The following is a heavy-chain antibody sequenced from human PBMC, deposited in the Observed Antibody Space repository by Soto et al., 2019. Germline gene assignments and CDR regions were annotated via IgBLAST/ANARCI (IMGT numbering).Heavy chain of an antibody. V-gene: IGHV1-18*01. CDR2: ISGYNGDT. CDR3: AKNGQPPYYFYGMDV. Sequence: QGQLVQCGPEVKKPGASVKVSCRASSYTFSRCGITWVRQAQGQGVEWMGWISGYNGDTIYAQKVQGRVTMTIDTSTYTAYMELRSLTSDVTAIYYCAKNGQPPYYFYGMDVWGQGTTVTVSS. D-gene: IGHD2-8*01. J-gene: IGHJ6*02. CDR1: SYTFSRCG.